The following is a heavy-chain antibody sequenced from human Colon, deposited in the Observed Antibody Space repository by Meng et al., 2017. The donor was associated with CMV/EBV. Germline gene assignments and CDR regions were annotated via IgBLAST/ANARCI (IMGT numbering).Heavy chain of an antibody. CDR3: ARDWYSGTYRSPRYVLDV. J-gene: IGHJ6*02. V-gene: IGHV3-11*01. Sequence: GESLKISCAASGFGFHDYYMTWIRQAPGKGLEWIAYISGSGDILNYADSVKGRFTISRDNTKFSLSLQMNNLRAEDTAVYYCARDWYSGTYRSPRYVLDVWGQGTTVTVSS. D-gene: IGHD1-26*01. CDR1: GFGFHDYY. CDR2: ISGSGDIL.